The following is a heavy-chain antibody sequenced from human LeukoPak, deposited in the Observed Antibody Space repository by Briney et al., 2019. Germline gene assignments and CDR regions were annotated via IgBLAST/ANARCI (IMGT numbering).Heavy chain of an antibody. D-gene: IGHD6-19*01. CDR3: AREYSSGWIDH. J-gene: IGHJ5*02. V-gene: IGHV3-33*01. Sequence: GGSLRLSCAASGFTFSSYGMHWVRQAPGKGLEWVAVIWYDGSNKYYADSVKGRFTISRDNSKNTLYLQMNSLRAEDTAVYYCAREYSSGWIDHWGQGTLVTVSS. CDR2: IWYDGSNK. CDR1: GFTFSSYG.